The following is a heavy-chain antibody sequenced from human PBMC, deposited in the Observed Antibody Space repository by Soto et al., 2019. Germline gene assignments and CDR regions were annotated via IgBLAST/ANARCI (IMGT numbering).Heavy chain of an antibody. J-gene: IGHJ4*02. D-gene: IGHD4-17*01. CDR3: AKGPDYGDYEVY. CDR1: GFTFSSYA. V-gene: IGHV3-23*01. CDR2: ISGSGGST. Sequence: EVQLLESGGGLVQPGGSLRLSCAASGFTFSSYAMSWVRQAPGKGLEWVSAISGSGGSTYYADSVKGRFTISRDNSKTTLYLQMNSLRAEDTAVYYGAKGPDYGDYEVYWGQGTLVTLSS.